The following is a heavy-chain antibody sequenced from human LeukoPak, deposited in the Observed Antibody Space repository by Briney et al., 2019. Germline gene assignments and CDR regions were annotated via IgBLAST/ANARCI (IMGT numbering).Heavy chain of an antibody. J-gene: IGHJ4*02. Sequence: TGGSLRLSCAASGFTFSTYWMSWVRQAPGKGLEWVANMNQDGSDKYYVDSVKGRFTISRDNAKNSLYLQMNSLRAEDTAVYYCARPRYCSSGNCYSDYWGQGALVTVSS. CDR3: ARPRYCSSGNCYSDY. D-gene: IGHD2-15*01. CDR1: GFTFSTYW. V-gene: IGHV3-7*01. CDR2: MNQDGSDK.